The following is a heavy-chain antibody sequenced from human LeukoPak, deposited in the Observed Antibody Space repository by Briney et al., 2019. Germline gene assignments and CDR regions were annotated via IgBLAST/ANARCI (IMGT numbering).Heavy chain of an antibody. CDR3: AEAGSTEIHHWFDP. V-gene: IGHV4-38-2*01. J-gene: IGHJ5*02. Sequence: SETLSLTCVVSGYSLSNDYYWGWIRQPPGKGLEWIGNIYHSGGSYYNPSLKSRVTILVDTSKNQFSLKLSSVTAADTAVYYCAEAGSTEIHHWFDPWGQGNLVTVSS. D-gene: IGHD1-1*01. CDR1: GYSLSNDYY. CDR2: IYHSGGS.